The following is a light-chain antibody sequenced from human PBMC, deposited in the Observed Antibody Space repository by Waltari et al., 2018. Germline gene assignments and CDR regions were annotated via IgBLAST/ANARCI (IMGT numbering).Light chain of an antibody. Sequence: EIVMTQSPVTLSVSPGERATLSCRARQSISSNLAWYQQKPGQSPRPLIHGASTRATGIPARFSGSGSGTDFTLTISSLQSEDFAVYFCQQYNTWPTFGGGTKVEIK. J-gene: IGKJ4*01. CDR1: QSISSN. CDR2: GAS. V-gene: IGKV3-15*01. CDR3: QQYNTWPT.